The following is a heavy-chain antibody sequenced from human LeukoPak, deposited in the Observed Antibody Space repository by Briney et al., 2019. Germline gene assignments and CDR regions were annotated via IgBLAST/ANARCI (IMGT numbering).Heavy chain of an antibody. D-gene: IGHD6-13*01. CDR3: AGGYSSSWYPRPPFFDY. J-gene: IGHJ4*02. V-gene: IGHV1-69*13. Sequence: ASVKVSCKASGGTFISYAISWVRQAPGQGLEWMGGIIPIFGTANYAQKFQGRVTITADESTSTAYMELSSLRSEDTAVYYCAGGYSSSWYPRPPFFDYWGQGTLVTVSS. CDR1: GGTFISYA. CDR2: IIPIFGTA.